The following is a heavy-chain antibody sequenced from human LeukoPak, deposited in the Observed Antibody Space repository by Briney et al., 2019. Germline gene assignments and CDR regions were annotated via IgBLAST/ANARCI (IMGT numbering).Heavy chain of an antibody. D-gene: IGHD3-22*01. CDR3: ATGPPIYYDSSGYWFDP. J-gene: IGHJ5*02. V-gene: IGHV1-24*01. Sequence: ASVKVSCKVSGYTLTELSMHWVRQAPGKGLEWMGGFDPEDGETIYAQKFQGRVTMTEDTSTDTAYMELSSLRSEDTAVYYCATGPPIYYDSSGYWFDPWGQGTLDTVSP. CDR1: GYTLTELS. CDR2: FDPEDGET.